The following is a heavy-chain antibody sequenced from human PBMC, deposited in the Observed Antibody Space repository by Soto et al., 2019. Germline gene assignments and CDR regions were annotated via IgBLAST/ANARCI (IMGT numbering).Heavy chain of an antibody. J-gene: IGHJ4*02. V-gene: IGHV3-30*18. Sequence: QVQLVESGGGVVQPGRSLRLSCAASGFTFSSYGMHWVRQAPGKGLEWVAVISYDGSNKYYADSVKGRFTISRDNSKNTLYLLMNSLRAEDTAVYYCAKGARPFPRTGVSKIPTYYFDYWGQGTLVTVSS. CDR2: ISYDGSNK. CDR1: GFTFSSYG. D-gene: IGHD1-1*01. CDR3: AKGARPFPRTGVSKIPTYYFDY.